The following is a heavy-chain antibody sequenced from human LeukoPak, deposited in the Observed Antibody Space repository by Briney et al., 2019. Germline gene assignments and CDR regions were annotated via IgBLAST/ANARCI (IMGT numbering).Heavy chain of an antibody. J-gene: IGHJ5*02. D-gene: IGHD2-2*01. V-gene: IGHV1-2*02. Sequence: ASVKVSCKASGYTFTGYYMHWVRQAPGQGLEWMGWINPNSGGTNYAQKFQGRVTMTRDTSISTAYMELSRLRSDDTAVYYCARAPASRVVPAAIYAWFDPWGQRTPVTVSS. CDR2: INPNSGGT. CDR1: GYTFTGYY. CDR3: ARAPASRVVPAAIYAWFDP.